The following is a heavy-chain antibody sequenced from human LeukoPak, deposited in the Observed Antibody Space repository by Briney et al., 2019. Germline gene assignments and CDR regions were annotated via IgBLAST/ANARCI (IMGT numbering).Heavy chain of an antibody. CDR1: GFTVTSNY. CDR2: ISSGGNT. D-gene: IGHD5-12*01. CDR3: ARVVRGYYFDY. J-gene: IGHJ4*02. Sequence: GGSLRLSCAASGFTVTSNYMTWVRQAPGKGLEWVSVISSGGNTYYADSVKGRFTISRDNSKNTVYLQMNGLRAEDTAVYYCARVVRGYYFDYWGQGTLVTVSS. V-gene: IGHV3-53*01.